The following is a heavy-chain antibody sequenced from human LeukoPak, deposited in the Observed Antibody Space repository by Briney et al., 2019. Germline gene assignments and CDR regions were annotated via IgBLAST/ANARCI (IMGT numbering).Heavy chain of an antibody. CDR2: IIPIFGTA. D-gene: IGHD2-15*01. CDR1: GGTFSSYA. CDR3: ARTYCSGGSCYIGYNWFDP. J-gene: IGHJ5*02. V-gene: IGHV1-69*01. Sequence: SVKVSCKASGGTFSSYAISWVRQAPGQGLECMGGIIPIFGTANYAQKFQGRVTITADESTSTAYMELSSLRSEDTAVYYCARTYCSGGSCYIGYNWFDPWGQGTLVTVSS.